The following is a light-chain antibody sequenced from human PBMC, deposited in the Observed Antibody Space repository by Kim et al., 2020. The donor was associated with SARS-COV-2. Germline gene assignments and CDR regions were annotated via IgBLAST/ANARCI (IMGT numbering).Light chain of an antibody. CDR2: RNN. CDR3: ASWDDSLV. V-gene: IGLV1-47*01. CDR1: TANIGSDY. Sequence: GTPGQRVTVSCSGSTANIGSDYVYWYQQLPGTAPKLLIYRNNQRPSGVPDRFSGSKSGTSASLAISGLRSEDEADYYCASWDDSLVFGGGTKVTVL. J-gene: IGLJ2*01.